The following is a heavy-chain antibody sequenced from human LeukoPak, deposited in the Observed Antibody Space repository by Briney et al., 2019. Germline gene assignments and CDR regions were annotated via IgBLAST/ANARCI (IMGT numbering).Heavy chain of an antibody. CDR2: LDSSGST. D-gene: IGHD2-15*01. CDR1: GGSISSYY. V-gene: IGHV4-4*07. Sequence: SETLSLTCSVSGGSISSYYWSWIRQPAGKGLEWIGRLDSSGSTVYNPSLKSRVTTSLDTSKNQLSLRLNSMTAADTAVYYCARVEDVDYYYYMDVWGKGTTVTVSS. CDR3: ARVEDVDYYYYMDV. J-gene: IGHJ6*03.